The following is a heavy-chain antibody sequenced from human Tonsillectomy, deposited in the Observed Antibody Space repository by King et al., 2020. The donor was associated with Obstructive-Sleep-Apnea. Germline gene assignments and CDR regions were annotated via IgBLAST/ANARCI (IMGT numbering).Heavy chain of an antibody. CDR3: VKGERDFDC. D-gene: IGHD1-26*01. CDR1: GFTFGGYG. CDR2: VHYDGSIK. J-gene: IGHJ4*02. Sequence: VQLVESGGGVVQPGRSLTLSCAASGFTFGGYGMHWVRPAPGKGLEWVAFVHYDGSIKYYADSVKGRFIISRDKSKNTLCLHMNSLRVEDTAVYFCVKGERDFDCWGQGTLVTVSS. V-gene: IGHV3-30*02.